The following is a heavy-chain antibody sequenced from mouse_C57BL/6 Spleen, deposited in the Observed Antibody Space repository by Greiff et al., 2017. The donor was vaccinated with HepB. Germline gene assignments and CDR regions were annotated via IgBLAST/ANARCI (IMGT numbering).Heavy chain of an antibody. V-gene: IGHV5-9-1*02. CDR3: TRAEVGHFDY. CDR1: GFTFSSYA. CDR2: ISSGGDYI. J-gene: IGHJ2*01. Sequence: EVQVVESGEGLVKPGGSLKLSCAASGFTFSSYAMSWVRQTPEKRLEWVAYISSGGDYIYYADTVKGRFTISRDNARNSLYLQMSSLKSEDTAMYYCTRAEVGHFDYWGQGTTLTVSS.